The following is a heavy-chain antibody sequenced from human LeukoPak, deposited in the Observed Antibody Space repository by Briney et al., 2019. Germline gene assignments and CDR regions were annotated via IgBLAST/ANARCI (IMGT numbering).Heavy chain of an antibody. CDR1: GFTVSSNY. Sequence: GGSLRLSCAASGFTVSSNYMSWVRQAPGRGLEWVSVIYSGGSTYYADSVKGRFTISRDNSKNTLYLQMNSLRAEDTAVYYCARGGVTYYYDSSGYSEKTYAFDIWGQGTMVTVSS. CDR2: IYSGGST. CDR3: ARGGVTYYYDSSGYSEKTYAFDI. D-gene: IGHD3-22*01. V-gene: IGHV3-66*01. J-gene: IGHJ3*02.